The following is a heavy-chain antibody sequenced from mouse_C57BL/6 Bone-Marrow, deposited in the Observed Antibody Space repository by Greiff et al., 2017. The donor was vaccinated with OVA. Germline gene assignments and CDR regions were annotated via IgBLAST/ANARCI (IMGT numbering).Heavy chain of an antibody. J-gene: IGHJ3*01. CDR1: GYTFTSYW. Sequence: QVQLQQPGAELVKPGASVKLSCKASGYTFTSYWMHWVKQRPGEGLEWIGMIHPNSGSTNYNEKFKSKATLTVDKSSSTAYMQLSSLTSEDSAVYYCARWGVTRFAYWGQGTLVTVSA. CDR2: IHPNSGST. D-gene: IGHD2-2*01. V-gene: IGHV1-64*01. CDR3: ARWGVTRFAY.